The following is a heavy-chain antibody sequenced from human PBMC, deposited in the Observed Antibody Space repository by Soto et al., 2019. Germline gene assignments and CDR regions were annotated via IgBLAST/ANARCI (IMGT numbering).Heavy chain of an antibody. V-gene: IGHV3-30-3*01. CDR2: ISYDGSNK. J-gene: IGHJ6*02. CDR1: GFTFSSYA. Sequence: QVQLVEAGGGVVQPGRSLRLSCAASGFTFSSYAMHWVRQAPGKGLEWVAVISYDGSNKYYADSVKGRFTISRDNSKNPLEVQMHRLRAEDTAGDYCARGPGAAGSVGLEWLSGTHGGMGVWGQGTTVTVSS. D-gene: IGHD3-3*01. CDR3: ARGPGAAGSVGLEWLSGTHGGMGV.